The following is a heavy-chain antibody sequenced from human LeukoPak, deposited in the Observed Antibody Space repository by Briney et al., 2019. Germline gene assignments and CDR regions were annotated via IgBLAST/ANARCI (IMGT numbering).Heavy chain of an antibody. Sequence: ASVKVSCKASGYTFTGYYIHWVRQAPGQGLEWMGRINPNSGGTNYAQKFQGRVTMTRDTSISTAYMELSRLRSDDTAVYYCARVKGGYDSRNDYSGQGTLVTVSS. V-gene: IGHV1-2*06. D-gene: IGHD3-22*01. CDR2: INPNSGGT. J-gene: IGHJ4*02. CDR3: ARVKGGYDSRNDY. CDR1: GYTFTGYY.